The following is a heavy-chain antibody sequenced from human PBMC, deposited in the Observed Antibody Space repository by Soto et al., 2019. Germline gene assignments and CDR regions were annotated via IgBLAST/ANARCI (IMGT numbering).Heavy chain of an antibody. Sequence: QVQLQESGPGLVKPSDTLSLTCAVSGYSISSNNWWGWIRQPPGKGLEWIGYIYYSGTTYYNPSLKSPVTMSVDTSKYQFSLKLTSVTAVDTAVYYCASREIQGPIDYWGQGTLVTVSS. CDR3: ASREIQGPIDY. J-gene: IGHJ4*02. CDR2: IYYSGTT. V-gene: IGHV4-28*01. D-gene: IGHD1-26*01. CDR1: GYSISSNNW.